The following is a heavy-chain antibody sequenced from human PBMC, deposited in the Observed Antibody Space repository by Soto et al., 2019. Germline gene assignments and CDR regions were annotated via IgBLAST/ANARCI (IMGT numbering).Heavy chain of an antibody. CDR2: INAGNGNT. CDR3: ARSIVVVTALDY. Sequence: QVQLVQSGAEEKKPGASVKVSCKASGYTFTSYAMHWVRQAPGQRLEWMGWINAGNGNTKYSQKFQGRVTITRDTSASTAYMVLSSLRSEDTAMYYCARSIVVVTALDYWGQGTLVTVSS. D-gene: IGHD2-21*02. J-gene: IGHJ4*02. CDR1: GYTFTSYA. V-gene: IGHV1-3*05.